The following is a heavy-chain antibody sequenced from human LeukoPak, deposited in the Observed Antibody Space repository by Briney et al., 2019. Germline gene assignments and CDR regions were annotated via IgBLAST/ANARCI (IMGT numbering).Heavy chain of an antibody. Sequence: ASVKVSCKVSGYTLTELSMHWVRQAPGKGLEWMGGFDPEDGETIYAQKFQGRVTMTEDTSTDTAYMELSGLRSEDTAVYYCAIDIVGATSNAFDIWGQGTMVTVSS. V-gene: IGHV1-24*01. CDR2: FDPEDGET. D-gene: IGHD1-26*01. J-gene: IGHJ3*02. CDR3: AIDIVGATSNAFDI. CDR1: GYTLTELS.